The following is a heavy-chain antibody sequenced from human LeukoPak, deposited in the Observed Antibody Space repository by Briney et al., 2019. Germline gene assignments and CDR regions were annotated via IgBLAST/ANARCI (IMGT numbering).Heavy chain of an antibody. Sequence: GGSLRLSCTASGFTFGSCAMSWVRQSPGKGLEWVSGISNTGGDLYYADSVKGRFTVSRDNSKRTVYLEMNSLKAEDTATYYCAKDMSPRLTVLMVYGSLTTPRLDHWGQGTLVAVSS. D-gene: IGHD2-8*01. V-gene: IGHV3-23*01. CDR1: GFTFGSCA. J-gene: IGHJ4*02. CDR3: AKDMSPRLTVLMVYGSLTTPRLDH. CDR2: ISNTGGDL.